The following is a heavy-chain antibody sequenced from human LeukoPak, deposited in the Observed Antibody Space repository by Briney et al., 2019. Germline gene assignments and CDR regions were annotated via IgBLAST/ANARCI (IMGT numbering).Heavy chain of an antibody. J-gene: IGHJ4*02. CDR1: GFTFSSYS. CDR2: ISSSSSTI. Sequence: GGSLRLSCAASGFTFSSYSMNWVRQAPGKGLEWVSYISSSSSTIYYADSVKGRFTISRDNAKNSLYLQMNSLRAEDTAVYYCARDSAGITVAGDFDYWGQGTLVTVSS. CDR3: ARDSAGITVAGDFDY. D-gene: IGHD6-19*01. V-gene: IGHV3-48*01.